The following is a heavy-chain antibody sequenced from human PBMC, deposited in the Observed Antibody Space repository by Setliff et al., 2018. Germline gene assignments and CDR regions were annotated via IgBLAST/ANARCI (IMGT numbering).Heavy chain of an antibody. D-gene: IGHD2-2*01. Sequence: SETLSLTCTVPGGSMSSISYYWGWIRQPPGKGLEWIGTIYDSGKTYYNPSLKSRVAISVDTSKKQLSLRVTSVTAADTAVYYCTTCRYQVPYNYWGQGTLVTVSS. CDR3: TTCRYQVPYNY. CDR1: GGSMSSISYY. J-gene: IGHJ4*02. V-gene: IGHV4-39*01. CDR2: IYDSGKT.